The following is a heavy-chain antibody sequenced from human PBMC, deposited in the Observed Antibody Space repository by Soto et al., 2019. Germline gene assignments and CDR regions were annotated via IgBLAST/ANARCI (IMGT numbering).Heavy chain of an antibody. CDR1: GGSISSGGYY. CDR2: IYYSGST. D-gene: IGHD3-10*01. J-gene: IGHJ6*04. CDR3: AIDSYYSHYYYGMDV. Sequence: QVQLQESGPGLVKPSQTLSLTCTVSGGSISSGGYYWSWIRQHPGKGLEWIGYIYYSGSTYYNPSLKSRVTISVDTSKNQFSLKLSSVTAADTVVYYCAIDSYYSHYYYGMDVWGEGTTVTVSS. V-gene: IGHV4-31*03.